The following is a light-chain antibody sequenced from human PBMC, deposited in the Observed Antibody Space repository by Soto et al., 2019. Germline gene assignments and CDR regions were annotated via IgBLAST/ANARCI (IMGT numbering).Light chain of an antibody. CDR3: QHYDSLPIT. J-gene: IGKJ5*01. CDR2: GAS. CDR1: QSVSSSY. Sequence: EILVTHSPGTLSFSPDEIATLCCRASQSVSSSYLAWYQQKPGQPPRLLIYGASSRATGIPDRFSGSGSGTDFTLTISRLEPEDFAVFYCQHYDSLPITFGQGTRLEIK. V-gene: IGKV3-20*01.